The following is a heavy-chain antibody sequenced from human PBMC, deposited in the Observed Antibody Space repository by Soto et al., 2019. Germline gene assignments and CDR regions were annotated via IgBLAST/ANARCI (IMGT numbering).Heavy chain of an antibody. CDR1: GGSISSYY. Sequence: SETLSLTCTVSGGSISSYYWSWTRQPPGKGLEWIGYIYYSGSTNYNPSLKSRVTISVDTSKNQFSLKLSYVTAADTAGYYCARISGGSSPFDYWGQGTLVTVSS. CDR3: ARISGGSSPFDY. D-gene: IGHD6-13*01. V-gene: IGHV4-59*01. CDR2: IYYSGST. J-gene: IGHJ4*02.